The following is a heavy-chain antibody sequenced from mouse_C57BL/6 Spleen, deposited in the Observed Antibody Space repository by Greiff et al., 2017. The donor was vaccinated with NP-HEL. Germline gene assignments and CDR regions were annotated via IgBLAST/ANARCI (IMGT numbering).Heavy chain of an antibody. CDR1: GFNIKNIY. CDR2: IDPANGNT. J-gene: IGHJ4*01. Sequence: VHVKQSVAELVRPGASLKLSCTASGFNIKNIYMHWVKQRPEQGLEWIGRIDPANGNTKYAPKFQGMSTITADTSSNTAYLQLSSLTSEDAAIYYCARESSNGYAMDYWGQGTSVTVSS. V-gene: IGHV14-3*01. D-gene: IGHD2-5*01. CDR3: ARESSNGYAMDY.